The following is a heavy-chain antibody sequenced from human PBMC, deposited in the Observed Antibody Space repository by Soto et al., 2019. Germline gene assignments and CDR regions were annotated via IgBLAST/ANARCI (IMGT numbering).Heavy chain of an antibody. Sequence: SETLSLTCTVSGGSITNSSYYWGWFRQPPGKGLEWIGTIYYSGTTYYNPSLKSRVTISVDTSKNQFSLKLSSVTAAATAVYYCARLTRQYSGSYHGWFDPWGRGTLVTVSS. CDR3: ARLTRQYSGSYHGWFDP. CDR2: IYYSGTT. CDR1: GGSITNSSYY. V-gene: IGHV4-39*01. D-gene: IGHD1-26*01. J-gene: IGHJ5*02.